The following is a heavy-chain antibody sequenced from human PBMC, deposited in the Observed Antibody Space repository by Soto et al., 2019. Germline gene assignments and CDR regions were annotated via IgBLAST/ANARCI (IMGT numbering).Heavy chain of an antibody. J-gene: IGHJ4*02. CDR1: VVTFSGYW. CDR3: ARRHRPSYTADY. D-gene: IGHD4-4*01. CDR2: INDDGRRT. V-gene: IGHV3-74*01. Sequence: GGSLRLSYAASVVTFSGYWVHWVRQAPGKGLEWVSRINDDGRRTSYADSVKGRFTISRDNAKNTLYLQMNSLRDDDTAIYYCARRHRPSYTADYWGQGTLVTVSS.